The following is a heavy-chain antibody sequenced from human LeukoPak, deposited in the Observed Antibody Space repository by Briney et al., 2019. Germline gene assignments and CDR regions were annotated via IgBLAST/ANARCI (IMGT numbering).Heavy chain of an antibody. D-gene: IGHD2-8*02. CDR2: ISYDGSNK. J-gene: IGHJ4*02. V-gene: IGHV3-30*18. CDR3: AKDFYWAFDY. Sequence: GGSLRLPCAASGFTFSSYGMHWVRQAPGKGLEWVAVISYDGSNKYYADSVKGRFTISRDISKNTVYLQMNSLRVEDTAVYYCAKDFYWAFDYWGQGTLVTVSS. CDR1: GFTFSSYG.